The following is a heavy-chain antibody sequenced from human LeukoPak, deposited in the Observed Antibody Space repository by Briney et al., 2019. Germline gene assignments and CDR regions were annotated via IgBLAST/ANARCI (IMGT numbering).Heavy chain of an antibody. J-gene: IGHJ6*02. V-gene: IGHV3-7*01. CDR3: AIPPLSGTGSSRPLAGMDV. CDR2: IKQDGSEK. CDR1: GFTFSSYW. Sequence: PGGSLRLSCAASGFTFSSYWMSWVRQAPGKGLEWVANIKQDGSEKYYVDSVKGRFTISRDNARNSLYLQMNSLRAGDTAVYYCAIPPLSGTGSSRPLAGMDVWGQGTTVTVSS. D-gene: IGHD3-10*01.